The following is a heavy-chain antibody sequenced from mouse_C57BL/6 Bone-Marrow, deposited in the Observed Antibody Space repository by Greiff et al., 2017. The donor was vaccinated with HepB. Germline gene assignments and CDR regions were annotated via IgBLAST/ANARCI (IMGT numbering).Heavy chain of an antibody. J-gene: IGHJ4*01. Sequence: VQLQQSGAELVRPGTSVKVSCKASGYAFTNYLIEWVKQRPGQGLEWIGVINPGSGGTNYNEKFKGKATLTADKSSSTAYMQLSSLTSEDSAVYFCARSPYCYGSSYAMDYWGQGTSVTVSS. CDR2: INPGSGGT. D-gene: IGHD1-1*01. CDR3: ARSPYCYGSSYAMDY. CDR1: GYAFTNYL. V-gene: IGHV1-54*01.